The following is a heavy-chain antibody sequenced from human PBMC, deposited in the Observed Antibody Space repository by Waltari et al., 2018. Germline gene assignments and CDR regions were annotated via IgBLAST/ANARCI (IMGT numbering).Heavy chain of an antibody. J-gene: IGHJ4*02. CDR2: ISSSSRAI. CDR1: GFPFSSYA. Sequence: EVQLVESGGGLVQPGGSLRVSCAASGFPFSSYAMHWVRQAPGKGLEWVSYISSSSRAIYYADSVKGRFTISRDNARNSLFLQMNSLRAEDTAVYYCASDPSIGNNWYKYFDYWGQGTLVTVSS. CDR3: ASDPSIGNNWYKYFDY. V-gene: IGHV3-48*01. D-gene: IGHD6-13*01.